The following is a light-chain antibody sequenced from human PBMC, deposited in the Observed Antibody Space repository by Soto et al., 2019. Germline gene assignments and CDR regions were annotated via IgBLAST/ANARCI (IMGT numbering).Light chain of an antibody. CDR1: QSVSSY. CDR2: DAS. CDR3: QQRSNWPPIT. Sequence: EIVLTQSPATLSLSPGERATLSCRASQSVSSYLAWYQQKPGQAPRLPIYDASNRATGSPARFSGSGSGTDFTLTISSLEPEDFAVYYCQQRSNWPPITFGQGTRL. J-gene: IGKJ5*01. V-gene: IGKV3-11*01.